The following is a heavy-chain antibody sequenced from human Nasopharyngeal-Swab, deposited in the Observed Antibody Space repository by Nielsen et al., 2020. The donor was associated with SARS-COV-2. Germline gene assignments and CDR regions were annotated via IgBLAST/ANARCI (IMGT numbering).Heavy chain of an antibody. CDR3: AREGITVAAFDP. J-gene: IGHJ5*02. Sequence: GGSLRLSCAASGFSFRTYNMNWVRQAPGKGLEWVSLISSSGDSIYYADSVKGRFTISRDNAKNSLYLQMNSLGAEDTAVYYCAREGITVAAFDPWGLGTPVTVSS. CDR2: ISSSGDSI. V-gene: IGHV3-21*01. D-gene: IGHD6-19*01. CDR1: GFSFRTYN.